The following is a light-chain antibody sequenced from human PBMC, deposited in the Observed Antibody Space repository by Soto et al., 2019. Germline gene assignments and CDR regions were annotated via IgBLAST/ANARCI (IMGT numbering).Light chain of an antibody. V-gene: IGKV1-33*01. Sequence: IRMTHSPSSLSASTGDRVTITCQASQDIRYYLNWFQQKPGKAPKVLIYDASRLEAGVPSRFSGSGSGTHFSLAISSLQPEDIATYYCQQYDSLPITFGQGTRLEI. CDR1: QDIRYY. CDR2: DAS. J-gene: IGKJ5*01. CDR3: QQYDSLPIT.